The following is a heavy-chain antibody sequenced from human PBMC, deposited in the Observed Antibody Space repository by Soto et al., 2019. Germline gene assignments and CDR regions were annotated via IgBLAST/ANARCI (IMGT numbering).Heavy chain of an antibody. V-gene: IGHV4-59*02. D-gene: IGHD5-18*01. CDR1: GASVSDYY. CDR2: SASHGMT. Sequence: QVQLQESGPGLVKPSETLSLTCTVSGASVSDYYWAWIRQSPEKGLQYIAYSASHGMTNLNPALDSRINIAIDTSRNLCSLTVTSLTAADTAVYYCARARKSAYITGGFDSWGQGAEVTVSS. CDR3: ARARKSAYITGGFDS. J-gene: IGHJ4*02.